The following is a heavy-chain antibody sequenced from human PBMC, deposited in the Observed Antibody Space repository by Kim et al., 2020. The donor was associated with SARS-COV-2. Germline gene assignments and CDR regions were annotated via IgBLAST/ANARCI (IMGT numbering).Heavy chain of an antibody. J-gene: IGHJ6*02. CDR3: ARAYCGGDCYSRAIYYYYYYGMDV. CDR2: IYYSGST. CDR1: GGSISSYY. V-gene: IGHV4-59*01. Sequence: SETLSLTCTVSGGSISSYYWSWIRQPPGKGLEWIGYIYYSGSTNYNPSLKSRVTISVDTSKNQFSLKLSSVTAADTAVYYCARAYCGGDCYSRAIYYYYYYGMDVWGQGTTVTVSS. D-gene: IGHD2-21*02.